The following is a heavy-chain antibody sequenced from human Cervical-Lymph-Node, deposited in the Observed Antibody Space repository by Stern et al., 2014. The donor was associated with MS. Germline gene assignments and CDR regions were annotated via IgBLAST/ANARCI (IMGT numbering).Heavy chain of an antibody. J-gene: IGHJ6*02. CDR3: TPDYHYYGMDV. Sequence: EVQLVESGGGLVKPGGSLRLSCAASGFTFSNAWMSWVRQAPGKGLEWVGRIKSKTDGGTTDYAAPVKGRFTISRDDSKNTLYLQMNRLKTEDTAVYYCTPDYHYYGMDVWGQGTTVTVSS. CDR1: GFTFSNAW. V-gene: IGHV3-15*01. CDR2: IKSKTDGGTT.